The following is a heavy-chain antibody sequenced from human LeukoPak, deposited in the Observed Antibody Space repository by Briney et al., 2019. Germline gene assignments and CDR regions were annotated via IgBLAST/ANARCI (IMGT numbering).Heavy chain of an antibody. D-gene: IGHD2-2*01. J-gene: IGHJ4*02. Sequence: SETLSLTCTVSGGSISSGGYYWSWIRQHPGKGLEWIGYIYYSGSAYYNPSLKSRVTISVDTSKNQFSLKLSSVTAADTAVYYCASGVVPADSNDYWGQGTLVTVSS. V-gene: IGHV4-31*03. CDR2: IYYSGSA. CDR1: GGSISSGGYY. CDR3: ASGVVPADSNDY.